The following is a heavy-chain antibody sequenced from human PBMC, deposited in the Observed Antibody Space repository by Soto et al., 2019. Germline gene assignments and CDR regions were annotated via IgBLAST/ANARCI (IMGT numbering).Heavy chain of an antibody. CDR2: SISGGNT. CDR1: GFTFSNYG. CDR3: AKAPSSDCNSGACSLRS. Sequence: EVQLLESGGGLVQPGGSLRLSCAASGFTFSNYGMSWVRQAPGKGLEWVSSISGGNTFYAGSVKGRFTISRDNSKNTLDLQMNSLTAEDTAVYYFAKAPSSDCNSGACSLRSWGQGTLVSVSS. J-gene: IGHJ5*02. V-gene: IGHV3-23*01. D-gene: IGHD2-21*01.